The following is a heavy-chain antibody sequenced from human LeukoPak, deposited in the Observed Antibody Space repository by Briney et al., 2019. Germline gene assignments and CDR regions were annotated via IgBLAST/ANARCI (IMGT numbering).Heavy chain of an antibody. CDR3: ASGGFWSGYTYYYYGMDV. CDR1: GFTFSSYA. Sequence: GGSLRLSCAASGFTFSSYAMSWVRQAPGKGLEWVSAISGGGGSTYYADSVKGRFTISRDNSKNTLYLQMGSLRAEDMAVYYCASGGFWSGYTYYYYGMDVWGQGTTVTVSS. J-gene: IGHJ6*02. CDR2: ISGGGGST. V-gene: IGHV3-23*01. D-gene: IGHD3-3*01.